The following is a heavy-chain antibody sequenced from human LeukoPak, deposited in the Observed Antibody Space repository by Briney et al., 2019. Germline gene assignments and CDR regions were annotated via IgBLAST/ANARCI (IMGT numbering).Heavy chain of an antibody. D-gene: IGHD3-16*01. CDR2: ISWNSGSI. J-gene: IGHJ6*02. Sequence: PGRSLRLSCAASGFTFDDYAMHCVRQAPGKGLEWVLGISWNSGSIGYADSVKGRFTISRDNAKNSLYLQMNSLRAEDTALYYCAKDTGGQNYYGMDVWGQGTTVTVSS. CDR1: GFTFDDYA. CDR3: AKDTGGQNYYGMDV. V-gene: IGHV3-9*01.